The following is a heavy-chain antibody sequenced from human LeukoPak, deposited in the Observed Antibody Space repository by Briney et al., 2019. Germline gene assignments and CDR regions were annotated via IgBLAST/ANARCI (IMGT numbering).Heavy chain of an antibody. CDR3: ARGRPFDI. Sequence: SQTLSLTCTVSGGSISSGGYYWSWIRQPPGKGLEWIGYIYHSGSTYYNPSLKSRVTISVDRSKNQFSLKLSSVTAADTAVYYCARGRPFDIWGQGTMVTVSS. CDR1: GGSISSGGYY. J-gene: IGHJ3*02. CDR2: IYHSGST. V-gene: IGHV4-30-2*01.